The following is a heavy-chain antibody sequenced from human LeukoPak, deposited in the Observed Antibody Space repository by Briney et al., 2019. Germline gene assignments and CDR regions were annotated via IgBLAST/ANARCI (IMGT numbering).Heavy chain of an antibody. V-gene: IGHV3-30*02. D-gene: IGHD3-10*01. CDR2: IRYDGSNK. CDR1: GFTFSSYV. CDR3: AKDMDVGGYGSGSHQRGGTNDY. Sequence: GGSLRLSCAVSGFTFSSYVMHWVRQAPGKGLEWVAFIRYDGSNKYYADSVKGRFTISRDNSKNTLSLQMNSLRVEDTAVYYCAKDMDVGGYGSGSHQRGGTNDYWGQGTLVTISS. J-gene: IGHJ4*02.